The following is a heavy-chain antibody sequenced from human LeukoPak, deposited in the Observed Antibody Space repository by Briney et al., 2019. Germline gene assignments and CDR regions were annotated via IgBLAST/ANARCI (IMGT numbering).Heavy chain of an antibody. D-gene: IGHD3-22*01. CDR3: AGGRYYYDSSGYFRY. Sequence: GGSLRLSCAASGFTFSSYSMNWVRQAPGKGLEWVSSIRSRSSYIYYADSVKGRFAISRDNARNSLYPQMNSLRAEDTAVYYCAGGRYYYDSSGYFRYWGQGTLVTVSS. CDR2: IRSRSSYI. V-gene: IGHV3-21*01. CDR1: GFTFSSYS. J-gene: IGHJ4*02.